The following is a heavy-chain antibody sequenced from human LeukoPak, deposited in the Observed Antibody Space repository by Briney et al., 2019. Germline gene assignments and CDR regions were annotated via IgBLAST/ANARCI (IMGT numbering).Heavy chain of an antibody. CDR1: GGSISSGSYY. V-gene: IGHV4-39*01. CDR3: ARPSLSTFDI. Sequence: SETLSLTCTVSGGSISSGSYYCGWFRQPPEKGLEWIGSIYSSGTTYYNSSLKSRVTISVDTSKNQCSLKLSSVTAADTAVYYSARPSLSTFDIWGQGTMVTISS. J-gene: IGHJ3*02. CDR2: IYSSGTT.